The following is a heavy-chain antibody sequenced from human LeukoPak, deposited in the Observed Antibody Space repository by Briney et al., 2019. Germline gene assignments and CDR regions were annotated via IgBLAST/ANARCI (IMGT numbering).Heavy chain of an antibody. V-gene: IGHV3-74*01. Sequence: GGSLRLSCAASGFTFSSYWMHWVRQAPGKGLVWVSRINSDGSSTIYADSVKGRFSISRDNAKNTLYLQMNSLRAEDTAVYYCARGGYREQLGSWGQGTLVTVSS. CDR2: INSDGSST. J-gene: IGHJ5*02. D-gene: IGHD6-13*01. CDR1: GFTFSSYW. CDR3: ARGGYREQLGS.